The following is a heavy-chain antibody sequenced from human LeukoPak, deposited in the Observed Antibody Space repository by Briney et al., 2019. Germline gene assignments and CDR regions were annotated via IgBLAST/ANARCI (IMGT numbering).Heavy chain of an antibody. CDR3: TKDAIGSLDY. CDR1: EFTFSTYD. J-gene: IGHJ4*02. Sequence: GGSLRLSCTASEFTFSTYDTHWVRQAPGKGLEWVAFIQSAGSSKYYADSVKGRFTIFRDNSKNTVYLQMSSLRVEDAAIYYCTKDAIGSLDYWGQGTLVIVSS. V-gene: IGHV3-30*02. CDR2: IQSAGSSK. D-gene: IGHD1-26*01.